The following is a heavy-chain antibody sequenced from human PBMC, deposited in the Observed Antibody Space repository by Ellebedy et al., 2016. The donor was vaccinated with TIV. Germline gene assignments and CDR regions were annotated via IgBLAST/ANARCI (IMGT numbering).Heavy chain of an antibody. J-gene: IGHJ2*01. D-gene: IGHD5-24*01. Sequence: GESLKISCAASGFTFSSYWMSWVRQAPGKGLEWVANIKKDGSEKYYVDSVKGRFTISRDNAKNSLYLQMNSLRAEDTAVYYCAAERGKSPAWYFDLWGRGTLVTVSS. V-gene: IGHV3-7*03. CDR1: GFTFSSYW. CDR3: AAERGKSPAWYFDL. CDR2: IKKDGSEK.